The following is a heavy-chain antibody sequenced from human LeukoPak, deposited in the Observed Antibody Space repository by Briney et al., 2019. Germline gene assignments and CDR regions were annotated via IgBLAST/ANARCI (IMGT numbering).Heavy chain of an antibody. V-gene: IGHV3-30*02. D-gene: IGHD3-22*01. Sequence: GGSLRLSCAASGFTFSSYGMHWVRQAPGKGLEWVAFIRYDGSNKYYADSVKGRFTISRDNSTNTLYLQMNSLRAEDTAVYYCAKPGGYYDSSGYFDYWGQGTLVTVSS. J-gene: IGHJ4*02. CDR2: IRYDGSNK. CDR1: GFTFSSYG. CDR3: AKPGGYYDSSGYFDY.